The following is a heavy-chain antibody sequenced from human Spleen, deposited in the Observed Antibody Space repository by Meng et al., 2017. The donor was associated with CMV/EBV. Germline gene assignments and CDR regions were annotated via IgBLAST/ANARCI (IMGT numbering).Heavy chain of an antibody. CDR3: AKDVGYCSSTSCYNHYFGMDV. J-gene: IGHJ6*02. V-gene: IGHV3-33*06. Sequence: GESLKISCAASGFTFSSYSMNWVRQAPGKGLEWVAVIWYDGSKKYYADSVKGRFTISRDNSKNTLYLQMNSLRAEDTAMYYCAKDVGYCSSTSCYNHYFGMDVWGQGTTVTVSS. D-gene: IGHD2-2*02. CDR2: IWYDGSKK. CDR1: GFTFSSYS.